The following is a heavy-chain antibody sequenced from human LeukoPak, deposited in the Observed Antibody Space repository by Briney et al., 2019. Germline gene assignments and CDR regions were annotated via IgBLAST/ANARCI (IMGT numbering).Heavy chain of an antibody. V-gene: IGHV3-30*03. CDR3: AAYHVSHSESGY. D-gene: IGHD1-14*01. CDR1: GLTFSNYG. CDR2: ISLDGSNK. J-gene: IGHJ4*02. Sequence: PGGSLRLSCVASGLTFSNYGMHWVRQAPCKGLEWVTEISLDGSNKHYVDSVKGRFTISRDNSKNTLYLQMNSLSAEDTAVYYCAAYHVSHSESGYWGQGTLVTVSS.